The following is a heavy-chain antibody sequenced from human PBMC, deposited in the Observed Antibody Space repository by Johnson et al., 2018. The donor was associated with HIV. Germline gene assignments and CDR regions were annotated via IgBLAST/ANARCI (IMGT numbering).Heavy chain of an antibody. J-gene: IGHJ3*02. V-gene: IGHV3-33*03. CDR1: GFTFSDYY. CDR2: IWYDGSNK. CDR3: AKDINLEDAFDI. Sequence: VQLVESGGGLVKPGGSLRLSCAASGFTFSDYYMSWIRQAPGKGLEWVAVIWYDGSNKYYADSVKGRFTISRDNAKNSLYLQMNSLRPEDTALYYCAKDINLEDAFDIWGQGTMVTVSS.